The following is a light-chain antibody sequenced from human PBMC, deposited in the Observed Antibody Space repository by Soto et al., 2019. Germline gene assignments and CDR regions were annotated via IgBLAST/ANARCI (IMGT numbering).Light chain of an antibody. Sequence: DIVMTQSPLSLPVTPGEPASISCRSSQSLLHSNGYNYLDWYLQKPGQSPQFLIYFSSNRASGVPDRFSGSGSSTDCTLKISGVEAEDVGIYYCMQALHIPPLFGQGTKLEIK. V-gene: IGKV2-28*01. CDR1: QSLLHSNGYNY. J-gene: IGKJ2*01. CDR3: MQALHIPPL. CDR2: FSS.